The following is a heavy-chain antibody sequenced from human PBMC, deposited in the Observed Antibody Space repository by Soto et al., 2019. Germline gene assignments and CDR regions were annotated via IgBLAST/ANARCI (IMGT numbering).Heavy chain of an antibody. CDR3: ARHNDGAYVGYYYGLGV. Sequence: PGESLKISCRGSGYRFSNHWIAWARQMPGKGLEWMGIINPGDSDARYSPSFYGQVTISVDMSANTAYLQWSNLKASDTAVYFCARHNDGAYVGYYYGLGVWGQGTSVTVSS. J-gene: IGHJ6*02. CDR2: INPGDSDA. D-gene: IGHD4-17*01. CDR1: GYRFSNHW. V-gene: IGHV5-51*01.